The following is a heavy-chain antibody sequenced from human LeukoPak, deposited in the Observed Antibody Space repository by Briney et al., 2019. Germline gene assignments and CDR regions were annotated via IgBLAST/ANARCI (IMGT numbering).Heavy chain of an antibody. D-gene: IGHD3-22*01. J-gene: IGHJ5*02. CDR3: ARDLRYDSSGYYSLFDP. CDR2: INPSGGST. CDR1: GYTFTSYY. Sequence: ASVKVSCKASGYTFTSYYMHWVRQAPGQGLEWMGIINPSGGSTSYAQKFQGRVTMTRDTSTSTVYMELSSLRSEDTAVYYCARDLRYDSSGYYSLFDPWGQGTLVTVSS. V-gene: IGHV1-46*01.